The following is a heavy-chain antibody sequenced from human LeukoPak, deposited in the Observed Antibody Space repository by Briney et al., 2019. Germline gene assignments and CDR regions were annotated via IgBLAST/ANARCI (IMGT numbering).Heavy chain of an antibody. Sequence: RASVTVSCTASGYTFTSYGISWVRQAPGQGLEWMGWISAYNGNTNYAQKLQGRVTMTTDTSTSTAYMELRSLRSDDTAVYYCARVVGYGYCSGGSCYGWFDPWGQGTLVTVSS. CDR1: GYTFTSYG. D-gene: IGHD2-15*01. J-gene: IGHJ5*02. CDR2: ISAYNGNT. CDR3: ARVVGYGYCSGGSCYGWFDP. V-gene: IGHV1-18*01.